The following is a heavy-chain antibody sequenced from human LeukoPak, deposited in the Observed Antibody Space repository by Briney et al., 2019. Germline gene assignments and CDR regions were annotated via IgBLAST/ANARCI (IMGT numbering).Heavy chain of an antibody. V-gene: IGHV3-23*01. CDR1: GFTFISYA. D-gene: IGHD3-10*01. CDR2: ISASGGST. Sequence: GGSLRLSCAASGFTFISYAMSWVRQAPGKGLEWVSAISASGGSTYYADSVKGRFTISRDNSKNTLYLQMNSLRAEDTAVYYCAKDGRIYGSGSYPYFDYWGQGTLVTVSS. CDR3: AKDGRIYGSGSYPYFDY. J-gene: IGHJ4*02.